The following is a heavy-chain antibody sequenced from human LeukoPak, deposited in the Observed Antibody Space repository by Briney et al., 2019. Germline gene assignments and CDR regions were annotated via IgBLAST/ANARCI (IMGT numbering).Heavy chain of an antibody. J-gene: IGHJ4*02. CDR2: ISSSGSSI. V-gene: IGHV3-48*04. CDR3: ARKYCSTTSCSWGFDY. D-gene: IGHD2-2*01. Sequence: GGSLRLSCAASGFSFSTSTMNWVRQAPGKGLEWVSYISSSGSSIYYADSVKGRFTISRDNAKNSLFLQMNSLRAEDTAVYYCARKYCSTTSCSWGFDYWGQGTLVTVSS. CDR1: GFSFSTST.